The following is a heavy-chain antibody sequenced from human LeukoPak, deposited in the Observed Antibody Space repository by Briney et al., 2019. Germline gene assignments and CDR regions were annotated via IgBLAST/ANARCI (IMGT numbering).Heavy chain of an antibody. CDR2: INHSGST. V-gene: IGHV4-34*01. D-gene: IGHD6-13*01. Sequence: SETLSLTCAVYGGSFSGYYWSWIRQPPGKGLEWIGEINHSGSTNYNPSLKSRVTISVDTSKNQFSLKLSSVTAADTAVYYCARELVAAAGPAWFDPWGQGTLVTVSS. CDR1: GGSFSGYY. J-gene: IGHJ5*02. CDR3: ARELVAAAGPAWFDP.